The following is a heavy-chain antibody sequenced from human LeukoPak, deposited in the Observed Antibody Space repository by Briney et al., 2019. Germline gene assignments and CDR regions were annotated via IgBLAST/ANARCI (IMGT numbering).Heavy chain of an antibody. Sequence: PSETLSLTCAVSGYSISSGYYWGWIRQPPGKGLEWIGSIYHIGSTYYNPSLKSRVTISVDTSKNQFSLKLSSVTAADTAVYYCARQEVVPADVNPDHWGQGTLVTVSS. CDR3: ARQEVVPADVNPDH. J-gene: IGHJ5*02. CDR1: GYSISSGYY. V-gene: IGHV4-38-2*01. CDR2: IYHIGST. D-gene: IGHD2-2*01.